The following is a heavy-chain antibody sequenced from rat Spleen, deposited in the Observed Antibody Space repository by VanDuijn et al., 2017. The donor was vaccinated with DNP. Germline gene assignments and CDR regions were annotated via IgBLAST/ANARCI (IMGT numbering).Heavy chain of an antibody. V-gene: IGHV5-58*01. CDR1: GFTFSNYW. D-gene: IGHD1-1*01. Sequence: EVQLVETGGGLVQPGRSLKLSCVASGFTFSNYWMFWIRQAPGKGLEWVASINPDGGSTFYRDSVKGRFTISRDNAKSTLYLQMDSLGSEDTATYYCARHGGHYWGQGVMVTVSS. J-gene: IGHJ2*01. CDR3: ARHGGHY. CDR2: INPDGGST.